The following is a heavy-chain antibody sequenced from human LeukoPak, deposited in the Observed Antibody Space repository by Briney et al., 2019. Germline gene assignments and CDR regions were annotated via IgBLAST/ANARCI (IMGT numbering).Heavy chain of an antibody. Sequence: GGSLRLSCEASGFTFSNYWMSWVRQAPGKGLEWVANIKHDGSEDHYVDSVKGRFTISRDNANNSLHLQMNSLRVEDTGIYFCARGSTFGGVISDFWGQGTLVTVSS. J-gene: IGHJ4*02. CDR1: GFTFSNYW. CDR2: IKHDGSED. CDR3: ARGSTFGGVISDF. V-gene: IGHV3-7*03. D-gene: IGHD3-16*02.